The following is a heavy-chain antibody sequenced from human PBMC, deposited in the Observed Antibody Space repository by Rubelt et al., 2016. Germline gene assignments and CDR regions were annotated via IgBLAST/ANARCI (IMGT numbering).Heavy chain of an antibody. CDR2: VFHGGTS. CDR1: GYPIRSGYY. J-gene: IGHJ3*02. V-gene: IGHV4-38-2*02. CDR3: ARAPRGGSRNNVFDI. D-gene: IGHD3-16*01. Sequence: QVQLQESGPGLVKPSETLSLTCHVSGYPIRSGYYWGWIRQAPGKGLEWIGNVFHGGTSYYTPSLESRVTLSVDIPKNQLSLKMSSMTAADTATYFCARAPRGGSRNNVFDIWGQGTTVTVSS.